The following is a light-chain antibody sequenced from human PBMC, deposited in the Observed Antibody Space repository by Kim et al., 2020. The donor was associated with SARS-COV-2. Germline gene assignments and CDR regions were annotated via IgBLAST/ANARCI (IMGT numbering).Light chain of an antibody. V-gene: IGKV1-5*03. CDR3: QQYRSYPWT. CDR1: QSVSSW. Sequence: ASVGDRDTITCRASQSVSSWLGWYQQRPGKAPKHLIYKASSLEGGVPSRFSGSGSGTEFTLTISSLRPDDFATYYCQQYRSYPWTFGHGTKVDIK. J-gene: IGKJ1*01. CDR2: KAS.